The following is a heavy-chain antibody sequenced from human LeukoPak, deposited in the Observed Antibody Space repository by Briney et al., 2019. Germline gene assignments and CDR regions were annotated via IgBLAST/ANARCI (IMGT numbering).Heavy chain of an antibody. J-gene: IGHJ6*03. CDR3: TTDQASSGYYRTGGDYYYYYMDV. D-gene: IGHD3-22*01. CDR1: GFTFSNAW. V-gene: IGHV3-15*01. CDR2: IKSKTDGGTT. Sequence: GRSLRLSCAASGFTFSNAWMSWVRQAPGKWLEWVGRIKSKTDGGTTDYAAPVKGRFTISRDDSKNTLYLQMNSMKTEDTAVYDCTTDQASSGYYRTGGDYYYYYMDVWGKGTTVTVSS.